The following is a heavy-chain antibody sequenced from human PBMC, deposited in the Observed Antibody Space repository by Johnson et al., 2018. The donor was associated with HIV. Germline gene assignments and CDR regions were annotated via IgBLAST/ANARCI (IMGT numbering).Heavy chain of an antibody. CDR3: ARQVYCSSTSCSSAFDI. V-gene: IGHV3-30*19. D-gene: IGHD2-2*01. CDR2: IWYDGSNK. Sequence: QVQLVESGGGVVQPGRSLRLSCAASGFTFSSYGMHWVRQAPGKGLEWVAVIWYDGSNKDYADSVKGRFTISRDNSKNTLYLQMNSLRAEDTAVYYCARQVYCSSTSCSSAFDIWGQGTVVTVSS. CDR1: GFTFSSYG. J-gene: IGHJ3*02.